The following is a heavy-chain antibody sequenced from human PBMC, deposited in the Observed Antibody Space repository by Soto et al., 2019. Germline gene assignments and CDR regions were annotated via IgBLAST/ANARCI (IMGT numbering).Heavy chain of an antibody. V-gene: IGHV4-61*08. CDR1: GGSISSGGYS. J-gene: IGHJ3*02. CDR3: ARDPGPTRAFDI. Sequence: SETLSLTCAVSGGSISSGGYSWSWIRQPPGKGLEWIGYIYYSGSTNYNPSLKSRVTILVDTSKNQFSLKLSSVTAADTAVYYCARDPGPTRAFDIWGQGTMVTVSS. D-gene: IGHD5-12*01. CDR2: IYYSGST.